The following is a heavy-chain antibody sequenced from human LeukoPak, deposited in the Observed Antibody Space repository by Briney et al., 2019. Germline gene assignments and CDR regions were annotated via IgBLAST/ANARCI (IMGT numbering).Heavy chain of an antibody. V-gene: IGHV4-59*01. J-gene: IGHJ3*01. CDR3: ARTQWLPIDCYIE. Sequence: SETLSLTCTVSRGSISGAYWTWIRQSPGGGLEWIGYIHDSGRTDYNPSLGSRITISMDTSKSQFSLRLRSVTAADTAVYYCARTQWLPIDCYIEWGQGTVVTVSS. CDR1: RGSISGAY. D-gene: IGHD6-19*01. CDR2: IHDSGRT.